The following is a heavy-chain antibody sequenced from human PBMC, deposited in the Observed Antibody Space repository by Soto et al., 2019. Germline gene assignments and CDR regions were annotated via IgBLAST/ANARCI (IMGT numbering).Heavy chain of an antibody. CDR3: ARHRGKVVTIFGVVIPDAFDI. D-gene: IGHD3-3*01. CDR2: IYYSGST. CDR1: GGSISSSSYY. Sequence: QLQLQESGPGLVKPSETLSLTCTVSGGSISSSSYYWGWIRQPPGKGLEWIGSIYYSGSTYYNPSLKSRVTISVDTSKNQFSLKLSSVTAADTAVYYCARHRGKVVTIFGVVIPDAFDIWGQGTMVTVSS. V-gene: IGHV4-39*01. J-gene: IGHJ3*02.